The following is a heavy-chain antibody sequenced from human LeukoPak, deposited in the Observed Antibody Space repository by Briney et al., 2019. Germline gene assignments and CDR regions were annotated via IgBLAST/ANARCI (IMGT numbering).Heavy chain of an antibody. J-gene: IGHJ4*02. Sequence: PGRSLRLSCAVSGFTLSSCGMHWVRQAPGKGLEWLAGISHDGGNKYYADSVKGRFTISRDNSQNTLDLQMHSLRAEDTALYYCAKETMVTLGSYFHYWGQGTQVTVSS. V-gene: IGHV3-30*18. CDR3: AKETMVTLGSYFHY. CDR1: GFTLSSCG. D-gene: IGHD4-23*01. CDR2: ISHDGGNK.